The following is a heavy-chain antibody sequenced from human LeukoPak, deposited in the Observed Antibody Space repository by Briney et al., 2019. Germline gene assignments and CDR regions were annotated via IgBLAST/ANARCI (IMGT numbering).Heavy chain of an antibody. CDR1: GYTLTSFS. CDR2: ISAYNGYK. CDR3: VRGDCSGVSCYLPEYFRH. Sequence: ASVKVSCKASGYTLTSFSISWVRQAPGHGLEWMGWISAYNGYKDYAQKLQGRVTMTTETSTNTAYMELRSLRSDDTAVYYCVRGDCSGVSCYLPEYFRHWGQGTLVTVSS. J-gene: IGHJ1*01. D-gene: IGHD2-15*01. V-gene: IGHV1-18*01.